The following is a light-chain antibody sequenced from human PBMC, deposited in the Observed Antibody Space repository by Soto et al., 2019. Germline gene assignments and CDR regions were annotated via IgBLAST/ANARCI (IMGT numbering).Light chain of an antibody. CDR3: QQTYDTPYT. V-gene: IGKV1-39*01. J-gene: IGKJ2*01. Sequence: DIQMTQSPSSLSASVGDRVTITCRASQSISSYLNWYQEKPGKAPKLLIYAASSLQGGVPSRFSGRGSGTDFTLAISSLQPEDFATYYCQQTYDTPYTFGQGTKLQVK. CDR1: QSISSY. CDR2: AAS.